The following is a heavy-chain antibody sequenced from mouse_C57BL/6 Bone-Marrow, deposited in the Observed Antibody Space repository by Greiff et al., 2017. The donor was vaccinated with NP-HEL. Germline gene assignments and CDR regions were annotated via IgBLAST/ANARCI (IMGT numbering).Heavy chain of an antibody. D-gene: IGHD1-1*01. CDR3: ARQYYGSSYEFAY. CDR1: GYTFTNYW. J-gene: IGHJ3*01. Sequence: QVQLKQSGAELVRPGTSVKMSCKASGYTFTNYWIGWAKQRPGHGLEWIGDIYPGGGYTNYNEKFKGKATLTADKSSSTAYMQCSSLTSEDSAIYYCARQYYGSSYEFAYWGQGTLVTVSA. CDR2: IYPGGGYT. V-gene: IGHV1-63*01.